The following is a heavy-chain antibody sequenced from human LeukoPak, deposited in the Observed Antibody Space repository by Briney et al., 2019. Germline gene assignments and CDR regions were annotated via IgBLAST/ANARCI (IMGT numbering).Heavy chain of an antibody. CDR3: ARGHSGPSYSSSWNILDY. D-gene: IGHD6-13*01. J-gene: IGHJ4*02. V-gene: IGHV3-11*05. Sequence: PGVSLRLSCAASGFTFSDYYGRWMRQAPGKGLECVLYISSSRSYTQYAVSVRGRYTISRDNAKNSMYMKINSLRAEDTAVYYCARGHSGPSYSSSWNILDYWGQGTLVTVSS. CDR2: ISSSRSYT. CDR1: GFTFSDYY.